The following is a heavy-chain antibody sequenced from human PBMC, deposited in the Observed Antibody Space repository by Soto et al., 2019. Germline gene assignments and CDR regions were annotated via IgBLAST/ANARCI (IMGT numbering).Heavy chain of an antibody. J-gene: IGHJ4*02. D-gene: IGHD6-19*01. Sequence: GGSLRLSCAASGFTFSSYSMNWVRQAPGKGLEWVSYISSSSSIIYYADSVKGRFTISRDNAKNSLYLQMNSLRAEDTAVYYCARDGYSSGWYPYWGQGTLVTVSS. CDR3: ARDGYSSGWYPY. CDR2: ISSSSSII. CDR1: GFTFSSYS. V-gene: IGHV3-48*01.